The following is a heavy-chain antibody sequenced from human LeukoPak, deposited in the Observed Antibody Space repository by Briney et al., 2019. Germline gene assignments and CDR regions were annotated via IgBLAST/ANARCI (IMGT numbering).Heavy chain of an antibody. V-gene: IGHV1-2*02. Sequence: ASVKVSCKASGYTFTGYYMHWVRQAPGQGLEWMGWINPNSGGTNYAQRFQGRVTMTGDTSISTAYMELSRLRSDDTAVYYCARETKTHIAVAGRGFDYWGQGTLVTVSS. J-gene: IGHJ4*02. D-gene: IGHD6-19*01. CDR1: GYTFTGYY. CDR2: INPNSGGT. CDR3: ARETKTHIAVAGRGFDY.